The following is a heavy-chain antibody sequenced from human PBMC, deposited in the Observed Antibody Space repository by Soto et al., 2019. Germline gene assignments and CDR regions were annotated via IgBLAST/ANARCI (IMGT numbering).Heavy chain of an antibody. J-gene: IGHJ4*02. CDR3: ARVVDVVVAATPYYFDY. D-gene: IGHD2-15*01. CDR1: GGSISSGGYY. V-gene: IGHV4-31*03. CDR2: IYYSGST. Sequence: SETLSLTCTVSGGSISSGGYYWSWIRQHPGKGLEWIGYIYYSGSTYYNPSLKSRVTISVDTSKNQSSLKLSSVTAADTAVYYCARVVDVVVAATPYYFDYWGQGTLVTVSS.